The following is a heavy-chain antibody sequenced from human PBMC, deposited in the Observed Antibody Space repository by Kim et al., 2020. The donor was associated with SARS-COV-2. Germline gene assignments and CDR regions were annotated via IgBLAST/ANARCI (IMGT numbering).Heavy chain of an antibody. V-gene: IGHV7-4-1*02. CDR1: GYTFTSYA. Sequence: ASVKVSCKASGYTFTSYAMNWVRQAPGQGLEWMGWINTNTGNPTYAQGFTGRFVFSLDTSVSTAYLQISSLKADDTAVYYCARDRGYYDSSGYYYLDYWGQGTLVTVSS. CDR2: INTNTGNP. J-gene: IGHJ4*02. CDR3: ARDRGYYDSSGYYYLDY. D-gene: IGHD3-22*01.